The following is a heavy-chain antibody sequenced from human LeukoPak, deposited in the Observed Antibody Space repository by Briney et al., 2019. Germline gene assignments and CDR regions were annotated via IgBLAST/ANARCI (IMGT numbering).Heavy chain of an antibody. V-gene: IGHV3-23*01. CDR3: AKGQELDDGVFDS. Sequence: GSLRLSCAASGFTFSSIAMTWVRQAPGKGLEWVSTIRSNGETTYNADSVKGRFTISRDNSKKTLYLQLNSLRVEDTAIYYCAKGQELDDGVFDSWGQGTLSPSPQ. D-gene: IGHD1-1*01. CDR2: IRSNGETT. J-gene: IGHJ4*02. CDR1: GFTFSSIA.